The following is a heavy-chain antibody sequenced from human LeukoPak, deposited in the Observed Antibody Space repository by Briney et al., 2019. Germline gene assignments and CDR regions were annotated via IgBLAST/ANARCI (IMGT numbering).Heavy chain of an antibody. V-gene: IGHV3-30*04. J-gene: IGHJ4*02. D-gene: IGHD5-18*01. Sequence: GRSLRLSCAASGFTFSTYAMNWVRQAPGKGLEWVAVISYDGRQNYYADSVKGRFTISRDNSKNTLILQMNSLRAEDTAIYYCAKESAYTSPRNYYFETWGQGTLVTVSS. CDR3: AKESAYTSPRNYYFET. CDR1: GFTFSTYA. CDR2: ISYDGRQN.